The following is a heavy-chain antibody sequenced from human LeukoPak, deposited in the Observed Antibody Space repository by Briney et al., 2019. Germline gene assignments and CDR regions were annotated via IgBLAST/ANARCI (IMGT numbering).Heavy chain of an antibody. D-gene: IGHD6-25*01. Sequence: ASVKVSCKVSGYTLTELSMHWVRQAPGKGLEWMGGFDPEDGETIYAQKFQGRVTMTEDTSTDTAYMELSSLRSEDTAVYYCATGLFEVRGIAAALDYYYMDVWGKGTTVTVSS. V-gene: IGHV1-24*01. CDR2: FDPEDGET. J-gene: IGHJ6*03. CDR3: ATGLFEVRGIAAALDYYYMDV. CDR1: GYTLTELS.